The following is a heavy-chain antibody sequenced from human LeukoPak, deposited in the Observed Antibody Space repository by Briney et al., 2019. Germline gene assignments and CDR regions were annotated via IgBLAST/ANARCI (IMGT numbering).Heavy chain of an antibody. D-gene: IGHD2-15*01. CDR2: IRYDGSDK. J-gene: IGHJ4*02. CDR3: AKDLRGYCSGGSCKTIDY. CDR1: GFTFTIYG. Sequence: GGSLRLSCTASGFTFTIYGMHWVRQAPGKGLEWVAFIRYDGSDKYYADSVRGRFTISRDNSENTVYLQMNSLRAEDTAVYYCAKDLRGYCSGGSCKTIDYWGRGTLVTVSS. V-gene: IGHV3-30*02.